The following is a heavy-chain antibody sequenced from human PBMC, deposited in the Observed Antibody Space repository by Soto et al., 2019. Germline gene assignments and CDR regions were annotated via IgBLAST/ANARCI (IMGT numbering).Heavy chain of an antibody. D-gene: IGHD6-19*01. V-gene: IGHV3-53*01. CDR2: ISSGSST. CDR1: GFTVSSNY. CDR3: ARGRGSGWYGLSYYYGMDV. J-gene: IGHJ6*02. Sequence: GGSLRLSCAASGFTVSSNYMSWVRQAPGKGLEWVSIISSGSSTNYADSVKGRFTISRDNAKNTLYLQMNSLRAEDTAVYYCARGRGSGWYGLSYYYGMDVWGQGTTVTVSS.